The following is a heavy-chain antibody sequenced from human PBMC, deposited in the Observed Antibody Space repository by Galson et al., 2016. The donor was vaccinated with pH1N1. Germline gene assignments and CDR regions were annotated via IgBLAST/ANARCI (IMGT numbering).Heavy chain of an antibody. V-gene: IGHV3-7*01. D-gene: IGHD1-7*01. CDR1: GFTFSHSW. Sequence: SLRLSCAASGFTFSHSWMSWVRQAPGRGLEWVANIKANGSEKKYLDSVKGRVTIPRDNATHSVSMQMNNLRAEDTAVYYCASQLLSSSESPFEFWGQGAVVTVSS. CDR2: IKANGSEK. J-gene: IGHJ4*02. CDR3: ASQLLSSSESPFEF.